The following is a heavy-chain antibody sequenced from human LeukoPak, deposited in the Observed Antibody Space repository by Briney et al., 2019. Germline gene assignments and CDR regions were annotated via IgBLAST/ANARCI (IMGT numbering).Heavy chain of an antibody. D-gene: IGHD3-10*01. J-gene: IGHJ4*02. Sequence: ISGSGGSTYYADSVKGRFTISRDNSKNTLYLQMNSLRAKDTAVYYCAKARTRGLLWFGELFGGQGTLVTVSS. CDR3: AKARTRGLLWFGELF. CDR2: ISGSGGST. V-gene: IGHV3-23*01.